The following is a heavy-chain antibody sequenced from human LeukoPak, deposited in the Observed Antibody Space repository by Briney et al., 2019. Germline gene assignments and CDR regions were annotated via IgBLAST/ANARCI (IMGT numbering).Heavy chain of an antibody. D-gene: IGHD2-2*01. CDR3: ARAGGYCSSTSCRRYYGMDV. Sequence: SETLSLTCAAYGWSFSGYYWSWVRQPPGKGLEWIGEINHSGSTNYNPSLKSRVTISVDTSKNQFSLKLSSVTAADTAVYYCARAGGYCSSTSCRRYYGMDVWGKGTTVTVSS. CDR2: INHSGST. J-gene: IGHJ6*04. V-gene: IGHV4-34*01. CDR1: GWSFSGYY.